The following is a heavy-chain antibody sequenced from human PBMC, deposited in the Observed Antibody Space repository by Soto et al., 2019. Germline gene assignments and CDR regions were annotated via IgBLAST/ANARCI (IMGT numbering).Heavy chain of an antibody. CDR3: ASLGYSGSGSGK. Sequence: QVQLHESGPGLVKPSETLALTCTVSGTSISSYYWSWVRQPPGKGLEWIGHIYYSGSTNYNPSLKSRATISVGTSNNQFSLKLTSVTAADTAVYYGASLGYSGSGSGKWGQGTLVTVSS. J-gene: IGHJ4*02. CDR2: IYYSGST. V-gene: IGHV4-59*08. D-gene: IGHD5-12*01. CDR1: GTSISSYY.